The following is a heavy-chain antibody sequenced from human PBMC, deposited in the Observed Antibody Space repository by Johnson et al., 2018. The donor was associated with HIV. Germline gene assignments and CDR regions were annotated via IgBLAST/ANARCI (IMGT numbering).Heavy chain of an antibody. J-gene: IGHJ3*02. CDR1: GFTFSSYG. CDR2: ISYDGSNK. Sequence: VQVLESGGGVVQPGMSLRLSCAASGFTFSSYGMHWVRQAPGKGLEWVAVISYDGSNKYYVDSVKGRFTISRDNSKNTLYLQMNSLRAEDTAVYYCARAIAAAGAFDIWGQGTMVIVSS. D-gene: IGHD6-13*01. V-gene: IGHV3-30*19. CDR3: ARAIAAAGAFDI.